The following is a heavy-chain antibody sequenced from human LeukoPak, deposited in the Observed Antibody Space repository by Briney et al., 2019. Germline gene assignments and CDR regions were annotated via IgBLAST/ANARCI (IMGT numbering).Heavy chain of an antibody. CDR1: AFTFSTYT. CDR3: ARDLYYYGSGNYVPGLPDY. Sequence: GGSLRLSCVASAFTFSTYTMNWVRQAPGKGLEWVSSISISGTYIYYADSVKGRFTISRDDAKKLLYLEMNSLRAEDTAVYYCARDLYYYGSGNYVPGLPDYWGQGTLVTVSS. V-gene: IGHV3-21*01. J-gene: IGHJ4*02. D-gene: IGHD3-10*01. CDR2: ISISGTYI.